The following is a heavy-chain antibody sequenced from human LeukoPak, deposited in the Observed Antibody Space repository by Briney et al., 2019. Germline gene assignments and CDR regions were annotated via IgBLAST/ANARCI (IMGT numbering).Heavy chain of an antibody. Sequence: ASVKVSCEASGYTVTSYGISWVRQAPGQGLEWMGWISAYNGNTNYAQKFQGRVTMTTDASTSTASTTTAYMELRSLRSDDTAVYYCARQPLKYYYDSSGYDNWYFDLWGRGTLVTVSS. CDR1: GYTVTSYG. D-gene: IGHD3-22*01. CDR2: ISAYNGNT. CDR3: ARQPLKYYYDSSGYDNWYFDL. V-gene: IGHV1-18*01. J-gene: IGHJ2*01.